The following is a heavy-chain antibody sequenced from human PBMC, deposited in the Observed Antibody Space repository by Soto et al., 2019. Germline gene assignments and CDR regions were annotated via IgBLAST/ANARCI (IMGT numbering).Heavy chain of an antibody. CDR1: GGSIYRSGYY. Sequence: ALSLTCTVSGGSIYRSGYYWGWIRQPPGRGLEWIGKIDYNGVTYSNPSLKSRVTIARDTSKNQFSLKLTSVTAADTAVYYCGKVLVGATGHTDSDSWGPGTLGTVSS. J-gene: IGHJ4*02. V-gene: IGHV4-39*01. CDR3: GKVLVGATGHTDSDS. CDR2: IDYNGVT. D-gene: IGHD2-15*01.